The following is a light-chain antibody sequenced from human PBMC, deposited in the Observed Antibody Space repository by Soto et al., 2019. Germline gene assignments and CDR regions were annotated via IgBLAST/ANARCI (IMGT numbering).Light chain of an antibody. V-gene: IGKV1-5*03. CDR3: QHYQSRCIT. CDR2: KAS. Sequence: DIQMTQSPSTLSGSVGDRVTITCRASQTISSWLAWYQQKPGKAPKLLIYKASTLKSGVPSRFSGSGFGTEFTLTIRSLQPHVFACYSSQHYQSRCITFGGGTKLAIK. J-gene: IGKJ4*01. CDR1: QTISSW.